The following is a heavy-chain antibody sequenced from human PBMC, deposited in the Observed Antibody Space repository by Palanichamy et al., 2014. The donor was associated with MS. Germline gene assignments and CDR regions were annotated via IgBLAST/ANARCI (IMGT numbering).Heavy chain of an antibody. CDR3: AKGAGDFRYSYRYYMDV. V-gene: IGHV3-30*18. CDR2: MSHDGTNE. J-gene: IGHJ6*03. D-gene: IGHD2-15*01. CDR1: DSPSLTMA. Sequence: QVQLVEVWGRRGPXRGGTSDSPVQPLDSPSLTMACTGSARLQGKGLEWVAVMSHDGTNEYYADFAKGRFTISRDNSKKTLYLQMGILRSEDTAVYYCAKGAGDFRYSYRYYMDVWGKGTTVTVSS.